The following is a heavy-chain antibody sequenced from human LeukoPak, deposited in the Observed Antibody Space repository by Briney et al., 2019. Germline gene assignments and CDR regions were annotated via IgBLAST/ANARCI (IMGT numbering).Heavy chain of an antibody. D-gene: IGHD3-10*02. CDR2: VSGDGNIT. V-gene: IGHV3-74*01. Sequence: PGGSLRLSCAASGFTFSSYWMHWVRQAPGKGLVWLSRVSGDGNITTYADSVRGRFTVSRDNAKNTLYLQMNSLTVEDTSVYYCARRGLVPAFDIWGQGTMVRVTS. J-gene: IGHJ3*02. CDR3: ARRGLVPAFDI. CDR1: GFTFSSYW.